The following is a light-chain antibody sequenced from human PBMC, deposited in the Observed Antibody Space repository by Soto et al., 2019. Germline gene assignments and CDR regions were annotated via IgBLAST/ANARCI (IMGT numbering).Light chain of an antibody. CDR1: KLGDKY. V-gene: IGLV3-1*01. CDR3: QAWDSSTAHVV. CDR2: QDS. J-gene: IGLJ2*01. Sequence: SYELTQPPSVSVSPGQTASITCSGDKLGDKYACWYQQKPGQSPVLVIYQDSKRPSGIPERFSGSNSANTATLTISGTQAMDEADYYCQAWDSSTAHVVFGGGTQLTVL.